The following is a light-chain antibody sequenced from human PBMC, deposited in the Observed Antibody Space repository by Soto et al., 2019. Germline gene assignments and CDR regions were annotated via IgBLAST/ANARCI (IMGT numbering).Light chain of an antibody. J-gene: IGLJ2*01. CDR1: SRDVGGYNY. V-gene: IGLV2-14*01. CDR3: QSYDSSLSASV. Sequence: QSALTQPASVSGSPGQSITISCTGTSRDVGGYNYVSWYQQHPGKAPKVMIYEVNNRPSGVSDRFSGSKSGNTASLAITGLQAEDEADYYCQSYDSSLSASVFGGGTKLTVL. CDR2: EVN.